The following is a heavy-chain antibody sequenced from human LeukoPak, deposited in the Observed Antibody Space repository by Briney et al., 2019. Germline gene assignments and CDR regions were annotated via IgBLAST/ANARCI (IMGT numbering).Heavy chain of an antibody. CDR2: IYYSGST. CDR1: GGSISSYY. Sequence: SEPLSLTCTVSGGSISSYYWSWIRQPPGKGLEWIGYIYYSGSTNYNPSLKSRVTISVDTSKNQFSLKLSSVTAADTAVYYCARHTLLAVAGPGFDYWGQGTLVTVSS. D-gene: IGHD6-19*01. J-gene: IGHJ4*02. CDR3: ARHTLLAVAGPGFDY. V-gene: IGHV4-59*08.